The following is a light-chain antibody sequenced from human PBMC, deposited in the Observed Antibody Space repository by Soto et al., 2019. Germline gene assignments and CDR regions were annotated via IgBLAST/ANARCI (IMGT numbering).Light chain of an antibody. V-gene: IGKV1-5*01. J-gene: IGKJ1*01. CDR1: QSISSW. Sequence: DIQMTQSPSTLSASVGDRVTLTCRASQSISSWLAWYQQKPGKAPKFLIYDASSLESGVPSRFSGSGSGTEFTLTISCLQPDDFATYYCQQYNSYPWTFGQGTKVEIK. CDR3: QQYNSYPWT. CDR2: DAS.